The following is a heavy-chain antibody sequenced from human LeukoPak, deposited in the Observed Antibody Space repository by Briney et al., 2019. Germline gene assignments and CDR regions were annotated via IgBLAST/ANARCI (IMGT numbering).Heavy chain of an antibody. CDR2: FDPEDGET. CDR3: TLQRISFLNYFDP. D-gene: IGHD2/OR15-2a*01. V-gene: IGHV1-24*01. CDR1: GHTLTELF. J-gene: IGHJ5*02. Sequence: ASVKVSCKVSGHTLTELFMHWVRQAPGKGLEWMGGFDPEDGETIYAQKFQGRVTMTRDTSTHTGYMELSSLRSDDTAVYYCTLQRISFLNYFDPWGQGTLVTVSS.